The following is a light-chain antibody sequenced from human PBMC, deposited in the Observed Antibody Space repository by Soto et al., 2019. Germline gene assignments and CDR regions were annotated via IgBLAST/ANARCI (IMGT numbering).Light chain of an antibody. CDR3: QKYNSAPWT. Sequence: DIQMTQSPSSLSASVGDRVTITCRASQGISIYLAWYQQKPGKVPRLLIYAASTLQSGVPSRFSVSGSGTAVTLTISSLQPEDVATYYCQKYNSAPWTFGQGTKVEIK. CDR2: AAS. V-gene: IGKV1-27*01. CDR1: QGISIY. J-gene: IGKJ1*01.